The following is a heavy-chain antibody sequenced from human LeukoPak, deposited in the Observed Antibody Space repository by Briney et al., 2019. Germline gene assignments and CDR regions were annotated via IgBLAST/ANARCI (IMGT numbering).Heavy chain of an antibody. CDR1: GFTFSRYG. J-gene: IGHJ3*01. CDR2: IQTDGNTK. CDR3: AIEISRLVIHAFDL. Sequence: GGSLRLSCVSSGFTFSRYGIHWVRQDPGKGLEWVSFIQTDGNTKYYSDSVKGRFTISRDNPKNTVYLQMTSLSTEDTAVYYCAIEISRLVIHAFDLWGQGTMVTVSS. D-gene: IGHD3-9*01. V-gene: IGHV3-30*02.